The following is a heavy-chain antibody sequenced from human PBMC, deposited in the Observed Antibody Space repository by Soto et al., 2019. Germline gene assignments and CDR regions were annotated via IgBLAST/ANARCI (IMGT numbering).Heavy chain of an antibody. V-gene: IGHV3-33*01. CDR1: GFTFSSYG. CDR3: ARDLEDYYGSGSYFAGY. D-gene: IGHD3-10*01. Sequence: QVQLVESGGGVVQPGRSLRLSCAASGFTFSSYGMHWVRKAPGKGLERVAVIWNDGSNKYYAVSVKGRFTISRDNSKNTLYLQMNSLRAEDTAVYYCARDLEDYYGSGSYFAGYWGQGTLVTVSS. J-gene: IGHJ4*02. CDR2: IWNDGSNK.